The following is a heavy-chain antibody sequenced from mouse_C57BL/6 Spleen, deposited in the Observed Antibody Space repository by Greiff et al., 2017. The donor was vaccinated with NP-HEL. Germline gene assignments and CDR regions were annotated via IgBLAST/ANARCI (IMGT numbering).Heavy chain of an antibody. CDR2: IYPGDGDT. CDR1: GYAFSSYW. CDR3: ARDYGSSDEGDY. D-gene: IGHD1-1*01. V-gene: IGHV1-80*01. J-gene: IGHJ2*01. Sequence: VQLQQSGAELVKPGASVKISCKASGYAFSSYWMNWVKQRPGKGLEWIGQIYPGDGDTNYNGKFKGKATLTADKSSSTAYMQLSSLTSEDSAVYFCARDYGSSDEGDYWGQGTTLTVSS.